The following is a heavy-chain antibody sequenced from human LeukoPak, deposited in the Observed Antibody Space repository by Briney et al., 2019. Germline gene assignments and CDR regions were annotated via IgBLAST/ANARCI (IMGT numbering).Heavy chain of an antibody. Sequence: GGSLRLSCAASGFTFSDYWMSWVRQAPGKGLEWVAIIKEDGSQKYYVDSVKGRFTLSRDNTKNSLTLQPNSLRAEDTALYYCVRDCYGSGSYYSYFDYWGQGTLVTVSS. V-gene: IGHV3-7*01. D-gene: IGHD3-10*01. J-gene: IGHJ4*02. CDR1: GFTFSDYW. CDR3: VRDCYGSGSYYSYFDY. CDR2: IKEDGSQK.